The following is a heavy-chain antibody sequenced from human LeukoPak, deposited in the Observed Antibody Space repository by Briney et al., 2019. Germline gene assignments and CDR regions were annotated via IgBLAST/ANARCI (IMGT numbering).Heavy chain of an antibody. Sequence: HPGGSLRLSCAASGFTFSSYEMNWVRQAPGKGLEWVSYISSSGSTIYYADSVKGRFTISRDNAKNSLYLQMNSLRAEDTAVYYCAKDLLATPLYYYGSGSQDDYWGQGTLVTVSS. CDR2: ISSSGSTI. CDR1: GFTFSSYE. V-gene: IGHV3-48*03. J-gene: IGHJ4*02. D-gene: IGHD3-10*01. CDR3: AKDLLATPLYYYGSGSQDDY.